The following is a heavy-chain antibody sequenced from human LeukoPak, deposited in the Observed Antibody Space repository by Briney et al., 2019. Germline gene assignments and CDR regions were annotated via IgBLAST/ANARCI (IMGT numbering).Heavy chain of an antibody. CDR3: ARVRQQLVKGEYFQH. V-gene: IGHV1-2*02. J-gene: IGHJ1*01. CDR1: GYTFTGYY. D-gene: IGHD6-13*01. CDR2: INPNSGGT. Sequence: GASVNVSCKASGYTFTGYYMHWVRQAPGQGLEWMGWINPNSGGTNYAQKFQGRVTMTRDTSISTAYMELSRLRSDDTAVYYCARVRQQLVKGEYFQHWGQGTLVTVSS.